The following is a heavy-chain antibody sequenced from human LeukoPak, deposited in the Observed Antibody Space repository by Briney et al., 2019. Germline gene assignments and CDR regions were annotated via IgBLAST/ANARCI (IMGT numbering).Heavy chain of an antibody. V-gene: IGHV4-61*02. J-gene: IGHJ4*02. D-gene: IGHD3-22*01. CDR1: GGSISSGSYY. Sequence: KPSETLSLTCTVSGGSISSGSYYWSWIRQPAGKGLEWIGRIYTSGSTNYNPSLKSRVTISVDTSKNQFSLKLSSVTAADTAVYYCARDGDYYDSSLDYWGQGTLVTVSS. CDR2: IYTSGST. CDR3: ARDGDYYDSSLDY.